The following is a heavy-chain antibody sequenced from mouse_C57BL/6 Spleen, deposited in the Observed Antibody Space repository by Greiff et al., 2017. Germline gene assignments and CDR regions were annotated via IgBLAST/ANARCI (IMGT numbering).Heavy chain of an antibody. J-gene: IGHJ3*01. CDR3: ARDGGSPFAY. CDR1: GYSITSGYY. CDR2: ISYDGSN. Sequence: EVQLQESGPGLVKPSQSLSLTCSVTGYSITSGYYWNWIRQFPGNKLEWMGYISYDGSNNYNPSLKNRISITRDTSKNQFFLKLNSVTTEDTATYYCARDGGSPFAYWGQGTLVTVSA. V-gene: IGHV3-6*01.